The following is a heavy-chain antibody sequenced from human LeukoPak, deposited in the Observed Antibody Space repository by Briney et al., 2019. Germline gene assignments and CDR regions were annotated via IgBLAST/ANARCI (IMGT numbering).Heavy chain of an antibody. CDR2: INPNSGGT. J-gene: IGHJ5*02. D-gene: IGHD3-3*01. V-gene: IGHV1-2*06. CDR3: ARDRLRLLEFGQDKPNWFDP. Sequence: ASVEVSCKASGNTFIDYYMHWVRQAPGQGLEWVGRINPNSGGTNYAQKFQGRVTMTIDTSINTSYMELNRLTSDDTAVYYCARDRLRLLEFGQDKPNWFDPWGQGTLVTVSS. CDR1: GNTFIDYY.